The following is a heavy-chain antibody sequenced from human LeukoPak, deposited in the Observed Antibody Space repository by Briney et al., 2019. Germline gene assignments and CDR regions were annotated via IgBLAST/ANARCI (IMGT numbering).Heavy chain of an antibody. D-gene: IGHD3-9*01. Sequence: ASVKVSCKASGYTFTSYGISWVRQAPGQGLEWMGWISAYNGNTNYAQKLQGRVTMTTDTSTSTAYMELRSLRSDDTAVYYCAITTYYDILTGPEGAFDIWGQGTMVTVSS. CDR2: ISAYNGNT. V-gene: IGHV1-18*01. CDR3: AITTYYDILTGPEGAFDI. J-gene: IGHJ3*02. CDR1: GYTFTSYG.